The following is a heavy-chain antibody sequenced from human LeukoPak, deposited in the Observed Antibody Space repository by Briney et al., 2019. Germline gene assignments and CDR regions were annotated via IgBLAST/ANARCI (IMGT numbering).Heavy chain of an antibody. V-gene: IGHV3-23*01. CDR3: ARDLSAAFDF. Sequence: PGGSLRLSCAASGFIFSSYAMNWVRQAPGKGLEWVSAINDGGGRTYYADSVKGRFTISRDNSKNTLFLDMSDLRVEDTAVYYCARDLSAAFDFWGQGVLVTVSS. D-gene: IGHD6-19*01. CDR2: INDGGGRT. J-gene: IGHJ4*02. CDR1: GFIFSSYA.